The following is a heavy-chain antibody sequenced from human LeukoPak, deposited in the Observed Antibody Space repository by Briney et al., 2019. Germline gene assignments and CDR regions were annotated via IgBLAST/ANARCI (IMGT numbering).Heavy chain of an antibody. D-gene: IGHD3-3*01. V-gene: IGHV1-2*02. J-gene: IGHJ4*02. CDR1: GYTFTAYY. Sequence: ASVKVSCKASGYTFTAYYMHWVRQAPGQGLEWMGWINPNSGGTYYAQKLQGRVTMTTDTSTSTAYMELRSLRSDDTAVYYCARVPITIFGVVIMPFDYWGQGTLVTVSS. CDR3: ARVPITIFGVVIMPFDY. CDR2: INPNSGGT.